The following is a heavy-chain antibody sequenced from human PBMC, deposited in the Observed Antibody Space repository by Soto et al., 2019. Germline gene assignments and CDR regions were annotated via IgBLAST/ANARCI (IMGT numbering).Heavy chain of an antibody. D-gene: IGHD3-22*01. Sequence: EVQLVESGGGLVQPGRSLRLSCAASGFTFDDFAMHWVRQAPGKGLEWVSGISWNSGSIGYADSVKGRFTISRDNARNSRYLQMNSLRAEDRAFYYCARTPSYGYYSYFDYWGQGTLVTVSS. CDR3: ARTPSYGYYSYFDY. J-gene: IGHJ4*02. CDR2: ISWNSGSI. CDR1: GFTFDDFA. V-gene: IGHV3-9*01.